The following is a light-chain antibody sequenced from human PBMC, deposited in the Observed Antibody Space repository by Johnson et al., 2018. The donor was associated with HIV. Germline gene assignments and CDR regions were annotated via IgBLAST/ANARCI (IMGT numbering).Light chain of an antibody. CDR1: SSNIVNIY. CDR2: DYH. J-gene: IGLJ1*01. Sequence: QSVLTQPPSVSAAPGQKVTISCSASSSNIVNIYISWYQHLPGTAPKLLIYDYHKRPSGIPDRFSGSKSGTSATLGIAGLQTGDEADYYCGTWDNSLSTGAVFGTATKVTVL. CDR3: GTWDNSLSTGAV. V-gene: IGLV1-51*01.